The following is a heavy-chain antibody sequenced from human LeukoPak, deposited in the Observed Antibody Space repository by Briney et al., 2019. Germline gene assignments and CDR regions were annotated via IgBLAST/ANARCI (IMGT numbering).Heavy chain of an antibody. CDR3: AREKDNGFDI. CDR1: GGTFSSYP. V-gene: IGHV1-69*13. J-gene: IGHJ3*02. CDR2: IIPLFGTS. Sequence: EASVKVSCKASGGTFSSYPITWVRQAPGQGLEWVGGIIPLFGTSNYAQKFQGRVTITADESTSTAYMDLNSLRSEDTAVYYCAREKDNGFDIWGQGTMVTVSS.